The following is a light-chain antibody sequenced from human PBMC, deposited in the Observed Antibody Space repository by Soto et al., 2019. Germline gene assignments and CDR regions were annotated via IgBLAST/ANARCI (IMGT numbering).Light chain of an antibody. Sequence: QSALTQPPSVSGSPGQSVTISCTGTSSDVGNYNRVSWYQQPPGTAPKLIIYEVNNRPSGVPDRFSGSKSGNTASLTISGLQAEDEANYYCAAWDDSLSGWVFGGGTKLTVL. CDR3: AAWDDSLSGWV. CDR2: EVN. CDR1: SSDVGNYNR. J-gene: IGLJ3*02. V-gene: IGLV2-18*01.